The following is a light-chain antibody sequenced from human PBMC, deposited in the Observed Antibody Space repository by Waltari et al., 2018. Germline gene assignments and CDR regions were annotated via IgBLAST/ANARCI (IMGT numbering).Light chain of an antibody. CDR3: CSYAGGSTFLWV. V-gene: IGLV2-23*03. J-gene: IGLJ3*02. CDR1: SNAFEHYDL. Sequence: QSALTQPASVSGSPGQSITISCPGASNAFEHYDLVSWYQHHPNKAPKLLSYEGTKRPSGVAHRFSGSKSGNTASLTISGLQADDEAHYYCCSYAGGSTFLWVFGGGTKLTVL. CDR2: EGT.